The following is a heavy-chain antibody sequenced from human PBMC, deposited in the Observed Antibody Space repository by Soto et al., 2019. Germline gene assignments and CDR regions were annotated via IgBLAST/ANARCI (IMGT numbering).Heavy chain of an antibody. Sequence: SETLSLTCTVSVDSISNSDYQLHWIRQSPGTGLEWIATLDYSWTTYYNPSLKSRVIISTDTSKNILSLKLRSVTAADTALYFCPRDGPYHYSIEVWGQGSTVTVSS. CDR1: VDSISNSDYQ. CDR3: PRDGPYHYSIEV. J-gene: IGHJ6*02. CDR2: LDYSWTT. V-gene: IGHV4-30-4*01.